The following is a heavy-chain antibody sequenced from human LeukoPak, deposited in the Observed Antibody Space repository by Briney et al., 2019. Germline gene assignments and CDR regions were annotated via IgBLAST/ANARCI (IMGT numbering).Heavy chain of an antibody. CDR3: ARDSPPLYSSSWYSFDY. D-gene: IGHD6-13*01. Sequence: SETLSLTCTVSGGSISSYYWSWIRQPAGKGLEWIGRIYTSGSTNYNPSLKSRVTMSVDTSKNQFSLKLSSVTAADTAVYYCARDSPPLYSSSWYSFDYWGQGTLVTVSS. CDR1: GGSISSYY. J-gene: IGHJ4*02. V-gene: IGHV4-4*07. CDR2: IYTSGST.